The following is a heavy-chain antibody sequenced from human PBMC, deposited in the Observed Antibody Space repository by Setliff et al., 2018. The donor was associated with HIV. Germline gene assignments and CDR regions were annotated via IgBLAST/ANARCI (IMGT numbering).Heavy chain of an antibody. CDR1: GYTFTSYY. CDR3: ATEYRGVVSGYYGMDV. D-gene: IGHD2-15*01. Sequence: ASVKVSCKASGYTFTSYYMHWVRQAPGQGLEWMGIINPSSGSTTYAQKFQGRVTMTEDTSTDTAYMELSSLRSEDTAVYYCATEYRGVVSGYYGMDVWGQGTTVTVSS. CDR2: INPSSGST. J-gene: IGHJ6*02. V-gene: IGHV1-46*01.